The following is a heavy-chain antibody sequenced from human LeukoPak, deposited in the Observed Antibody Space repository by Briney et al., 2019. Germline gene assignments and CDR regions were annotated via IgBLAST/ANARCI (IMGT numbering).Heavy chain of an antibody. D-gene: IGHD3-16*01. CDR2: ISSSSSTI. V-gene: IGHV3-48*01. Sequence: GGSLRLSCAASGFTFSSYSMNWVRQAPGKGLEWVSYISSSSSTIYYADSVKGRFTISRDNAKNSLYLQMNSLRAEDTAVYYCARLGGSDAFDIRGQGTMVTVSS. J-gene: IGHJ3*02. CDR3: ARLGGSDAFDI. CDR1: GFTFSSYS.